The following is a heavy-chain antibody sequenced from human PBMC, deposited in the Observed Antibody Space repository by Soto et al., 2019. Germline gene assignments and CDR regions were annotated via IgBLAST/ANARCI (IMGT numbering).Heavy chain of an antibody. J-gene: IGHJ5*02. CDR1: GYTFTSYD. CDR3: ARGSHGGWHSSGWYWFDP. V-gene: IGHV1-8*01. Sequence: ASVKVSCKASGYTFTSYDINWVRQATGQGLEWMGWMNPNSGNTGYAQKFQGRVTMTRNTSISTAYMELSSLRSEDTAVYYCARGSHGGWHSSGWYWFDPWGQGTLVTVSS. CDR2: MNPNSGNT. D-gene: IGHD6-19*01.